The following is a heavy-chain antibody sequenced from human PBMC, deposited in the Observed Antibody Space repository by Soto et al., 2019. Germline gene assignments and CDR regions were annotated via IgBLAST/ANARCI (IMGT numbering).Heavy chain of an antibody. V-gene: IGHV3-30*04. Sequence: GGYLRLSCAASGFIFSSCAMHWVRQAPGKGLEWVAVISYDGSNKQYTDPVKGRFTISRDNSKNTLYLQMNSLRVDDTAVYYCTSDLSDSWNYYHLLAFCGRGTTVTVSS. CDR1: GFIFSSCA. CDR2: ISYDGSNK. D-gene: IGHD3-10*01. J-gene: IGHJ6*02. CDR3: TSDLSDSWNYYHLLAF.